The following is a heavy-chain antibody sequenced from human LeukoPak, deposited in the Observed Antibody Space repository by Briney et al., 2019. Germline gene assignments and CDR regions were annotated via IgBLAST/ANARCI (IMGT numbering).Heavy chain of an antibody. Sequence: GGSLRLSCAASGFTFSTYGIHWVRQAPGKGLEWVAFIRYDGTNKWYASSVKGRFTISRGNSKNMLYLQMNSLRAEDTAVYHCAKDRDYGDYPSAYYYYMDVWGKGTTVTVSS. D-gene: IGHD4-17*01. CDR3: AKDRDYGDYPSAYYYYMDV. CDR2: IRYDGTNK. J-gene: IGHJ6*03. CDR1: GFTFSTYG. V-gene: IGHV3-30*02.